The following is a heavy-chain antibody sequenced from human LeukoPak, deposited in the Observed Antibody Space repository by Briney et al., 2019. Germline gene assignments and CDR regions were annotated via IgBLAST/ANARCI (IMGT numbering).Heavy chain of an antibody. J-gene: IGHJ6*03. V-gene: IGHV1-69*06. CDR1: GGTFSSYA. D-gene: IGHD4-17*01. Sequence: SVKVSCKASGGTFSSYAISWVRQAPGQGLEWMGGIIPIFGTANYAQKFQGRVTITADKSTSTAYMELSGLRSEDTAVYYCARGTTVTTVLSYYYYYMDVWGKGTTVTVSS. CDR2: IIPIFGTA. CDR3: ARGTTVTTVLSYYYYYMDV.